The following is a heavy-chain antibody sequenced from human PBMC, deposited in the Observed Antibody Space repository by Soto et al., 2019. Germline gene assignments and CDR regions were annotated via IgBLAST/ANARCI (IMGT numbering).Heavy chain of an antibody. CDR2: ISGSGSST. CDR1: LFTFGSYA. CDR3: ARDCSTSCSSHYMEV. D-gene: IGHD2-2*01. J-gene: IGHJ6*03. Sequence: PRRSCERSLFTFGSYAMIWVLQKPVKVLEWVSAISGSGSSTYYADSVKGRFTISRDNAKNSLYLQMNSLRAEDTAVYYCARDCSTSCSSHYMEVWGKGTTVTVSS. V-gene: IGHV3-23*01.